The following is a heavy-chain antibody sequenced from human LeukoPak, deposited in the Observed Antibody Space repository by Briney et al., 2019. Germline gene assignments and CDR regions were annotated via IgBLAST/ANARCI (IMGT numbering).Heavy chain of an antibody. V-gene: IGHV3-21*04. CDR1: GFTFSSYS. CDR2: ITSSSSYI. CDR3: ALGRSVAGRFDY. D-gene: IGHD6-19*01. J-gene: IGHJ4*02. Sequence: GGSLRLSCAASGFTFSSYSMNWVRQAPGKGLEWVSSITSSSSYIYYADSVKGRFTISRDNAKNTLYLQMNSLRAEDTAVYYCALGRSVAGRFDYWGQGTLVTVSS.